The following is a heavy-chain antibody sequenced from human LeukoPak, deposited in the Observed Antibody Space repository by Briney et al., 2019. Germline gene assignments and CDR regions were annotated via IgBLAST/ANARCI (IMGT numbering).Heavy chain of an antibody. CDR2: ISWNSGSI. J-gene: IGHJ1*01. D-gene: IGHD6-13*01. CDR3: AKVYSSWPGEFEYFQH. CDR1: GFTFDDYA. V-gene: IGHV3-9*01. Sequence: PGRSLRLSCAASGFTFDDYAMHWVRQAPGKGLEWVSGISWNSGSIGYADSVKGRFTISRDNAKNSLYLQMNSLRAEDTALYYCAKVYSSWPGEFEYFQHWGQGTLVTVSS.